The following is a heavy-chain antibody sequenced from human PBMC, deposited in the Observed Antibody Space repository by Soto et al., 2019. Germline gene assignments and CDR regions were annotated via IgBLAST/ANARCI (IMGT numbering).Heavy chain of an antibody. Sequence: GESLKISCKGSGYSFTSYWISWVRQMPGKGLEWMGRIDPSVSYTNYSPSFQGHVTISADKSISTAYIQWSSLKASETAMYYCARETWGTWFADYGGPHYGMDVWGQGTTVSVCS. CDR1: GYSFTSYW. CDR2: IDPSVSYT. J-gene: IGHJ6*02. D-gene: IGHD4-17*01. CDR3: ARETWGTWFADYGGPHYGMDV. V-gene: IGHV5-10-1*01.